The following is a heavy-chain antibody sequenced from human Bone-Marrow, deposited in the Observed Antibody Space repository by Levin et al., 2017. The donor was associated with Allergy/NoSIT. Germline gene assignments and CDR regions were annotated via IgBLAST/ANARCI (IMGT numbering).Heavy chain of an antibody. V-gene: IGHV1-69*01. CDR2: IIPIFGTP. CDR3: ATNTGYETSNPLDY. CDR1: GGPFRSYA. J-gene: IGHJ4*02. Sequence: PGESLKISCKASGGPFRSYAISWVRQAPGHGLEWMGGIIPIFGTPKYAQKMQGRVTITADEFTNTVYMELSSLRSEDTAIYYCATNTGYETSNPLDYWGQGTLITVSS. D-gene: IGHD2-15*01.